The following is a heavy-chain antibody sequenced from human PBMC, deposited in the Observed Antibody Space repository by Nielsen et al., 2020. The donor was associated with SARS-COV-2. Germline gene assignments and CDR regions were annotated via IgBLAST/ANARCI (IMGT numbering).Heavy chain of an antibody. CDR3: TRGFYSQSDY. CDR1: GFTFSDYS. D-gene: IGHD2-15*01. V-gene: IGHV3-21*01. J-gene: IGHJ4*02. CDR2: ISGDSNYI. Sequence: GESLKISCTGSGFTFSDYSMNWVRQAPGKGLEWVASISGDSNYIFYSELVKGRFTVSRDNGKNSLYLQMSSLRSEDTALYYCTRGFYSQSDYWGQGTLVTVSS.